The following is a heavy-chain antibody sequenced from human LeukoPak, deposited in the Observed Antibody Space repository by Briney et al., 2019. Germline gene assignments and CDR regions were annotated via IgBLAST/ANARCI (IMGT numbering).Heavy chain of an antibody. D-gene: IGHD3-3*01. CDR1: GFTFSSYA. CDR2: ISYDGSNK. Sequence: GGSLRLSCAASGFTFSSYAMHWVRQAPGKGLEWVAVISYDGSNKYYADSVKGRFTISRDNSKNTLYLQMNSLRAEDTAVYYCARVRVVAYYFDYWGQGTLVTVSS. V-gene: IGHV3-30*04. CDR3: ARVRVVAYYFDY. J-gene: IGHJ4*02.